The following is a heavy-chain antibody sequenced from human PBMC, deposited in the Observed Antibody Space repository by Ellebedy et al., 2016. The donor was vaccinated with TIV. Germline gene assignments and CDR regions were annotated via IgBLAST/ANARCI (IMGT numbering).Heavy chain of an antibody. Sequence: MPSETLSLTCTVSGGSIRSNSYYWGWIRQPPGKGLEWIGNIYSTGSTYYNPSLKSRVTISVDTSKNQYSLRLTSVTAADTAVYYCATWMSRDGFSYPFDSWGQGTLVTVSS. CDR2: IYSTGST. CDR1: GGSIRSNSYY. J-gene: IGHJ4*02. CDR3: ATWMSRDGFSYPFDS. D-gene: IGHD5-24*01. V-gene: IGHV4-39*01.